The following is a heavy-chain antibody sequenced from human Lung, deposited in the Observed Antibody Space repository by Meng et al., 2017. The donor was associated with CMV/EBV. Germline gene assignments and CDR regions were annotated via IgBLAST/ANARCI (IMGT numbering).Heavy chain of an antibody. Sequence: KVSCTASGDTFRSYAISWVRQAPGQGLEWMGGIIPIFGTANYAQKFQGRVTITTGESTSTAYMELSSLRSDDTAVYYCARLSGTISDYWGQGTLVTVSS. CDR1: GDTFRSYA. CDR2: IIPIFGTA. CDR3: ARLSGTISDY. J-gene: IGHJ4*02. V-gene: IGHV1-69*05. D-gene: IGHD1-26*01.